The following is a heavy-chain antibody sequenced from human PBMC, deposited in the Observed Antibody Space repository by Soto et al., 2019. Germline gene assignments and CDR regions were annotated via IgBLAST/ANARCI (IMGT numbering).Heavy chain of an antibody. Sequence: LSLTCAVYDGPFGGYYWRWIRQPPGKGLEWIGEINHSGSTNYNPSLKRRQTISVDTSKNQFSLTLSSVTAAGMAVYYCASTGELLPFDYWGQGTLVTVSS. V-gene: IGHV4-34*01. D-gene: IGHD1-26*01. J-gene: IGHJ4*02. CDR1: DGPFGGYY. CDR2: INHSGST. CDR3: ASTGELLPFDY.